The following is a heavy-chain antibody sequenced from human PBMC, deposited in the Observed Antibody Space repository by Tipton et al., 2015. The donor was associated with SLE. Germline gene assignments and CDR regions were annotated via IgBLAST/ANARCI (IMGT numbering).Heavy chain of an antibody. CDR2: ISAYNGNT. J-gene: IGHJ1*01. V-gene: IGHV1-18*04. Sequence: QLVQSGAEVKKPGASVKVSCKASGYTFTSYYMHWVRQAPGQGLEWMGWISAYNGNTNYAQKLQGRVTMTTDTSTSTAYVELRSLRSDDTAVYYCARDKSSGSYYFHHWGQGTLVTVSS. CDR3: ARDKSSGSYYFHH. D-gene: IGHD1-26*01. CDR1: GYTFTSYY.